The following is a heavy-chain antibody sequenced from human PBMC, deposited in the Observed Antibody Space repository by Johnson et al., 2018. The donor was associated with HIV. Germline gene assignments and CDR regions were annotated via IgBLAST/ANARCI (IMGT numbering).Heavy chain of an antibody. CDR3: TTGVYNVWSGVNGAFDI. V-gene: IGHV3-15*01. CDR2: IKSKTDGGTT. CDR1: GFTFSNAW. J-gene: IGHJ3*02. Sequence: VESGGGLVKPGGSLRLSCAASGFTFSNAWMSWVRQAPGKGLEWVGRIKSKTDGGTTDYAAPVKGRFTISRDDSKNTLYLQMNSLKTEDTAVYYCTTGVYNVWSGVNGAFDIWGQGTMVTVSS. D-gene: IGHD3-3*01.